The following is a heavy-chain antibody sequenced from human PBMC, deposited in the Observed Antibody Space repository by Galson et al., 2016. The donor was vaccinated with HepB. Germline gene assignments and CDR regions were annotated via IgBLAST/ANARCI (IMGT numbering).Heavy chain of an antibody. V-gene: IGHV3-64D*06. J-gene: IGHJ6*02. CDR1: GFSFSSYP. CDR3: VKSNLAAPGGFDGMDV. Sequence: SLRLSCAASGFSFSSYPMHWVRQAPGKGLEYVSGITTNGDDTKYADSVKGRFTIFRDNSKNTLYLQMRSLRAEDTAVYYCVKSNLAAPGGFDGMDVWGRGTAVTFSS. D-gene: IGHD6-13*01. CDR2: ITTNGDDT.